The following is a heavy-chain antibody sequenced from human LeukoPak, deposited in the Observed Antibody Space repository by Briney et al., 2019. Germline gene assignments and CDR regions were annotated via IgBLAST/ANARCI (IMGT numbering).Heavy chain of an antibody. J-gene: IGHJ6*02. CDR3: ARLRYYGMDV. CDR2: TSSSSSTI. V-gene: IGHV3-48*04. Sequence: GGSLRLSCAASGFTFRNHAMHWVRQAPGKGLEWVSYTSSSSSTIYYADSVKSRFTISRDNAKNSLYLQMNSLRAEDTAVYYCARLRYYGMDVWGQGTTVTVSS. CDR1: GFTFRNHA.